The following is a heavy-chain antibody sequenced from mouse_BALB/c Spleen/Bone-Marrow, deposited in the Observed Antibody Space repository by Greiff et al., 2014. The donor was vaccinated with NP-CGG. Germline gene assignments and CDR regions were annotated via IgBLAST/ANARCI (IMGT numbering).Heavy chain of an antibody. CDR2: ISSGGXXX. Sequence: VQLKDSGGGLVKPGGSLKXXCAASGFTFSSYAMSWVRQTPEKRLEWVATISSGGXXXXXXXXXXXXXXXXXXXXXXXLYLQMSSLRSEDTAMYXCARRGYXXXXGYAXXXXGXXTSVTVSS. D-gene: IGHD6-5*01. CDR3: ARRGYXXXXGYAXXX. CDR1: GFTFSSYA. J-gene: IGHJ4*01. V-gene: IGHV5-9-3*01.